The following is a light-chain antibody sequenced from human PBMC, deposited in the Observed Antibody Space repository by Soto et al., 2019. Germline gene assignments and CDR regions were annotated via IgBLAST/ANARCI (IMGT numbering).Light chain of an antibody. CDR1: SSDVGRYNY. V-gene: IGLV2-14*03. J-gene: IGLJ1*01. CDR2: DVN. Sequence: QSALAQPASVSGSRGQSITISCTGTSSDVGRYNYVSWFQQHPGKAPKLIIYDVNNRPSGVSDRFSGSKSGNTASLTISGLQPEDEADYYCTSFTTSSTFVFGAGTKVTVL. CDR3: TSFTTSSTFV.